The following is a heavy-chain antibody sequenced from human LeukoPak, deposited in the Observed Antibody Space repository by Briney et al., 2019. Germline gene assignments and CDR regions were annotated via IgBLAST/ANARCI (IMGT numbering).Heavy chain of an antibody. V-gene: IGHV4-59*01. D-gene: IGHD6-19*01. CDR1: GGSISGYY. CDR2: IYNSGST. Sequence: PSETLSLTCTVSGGSISGYYWSWIRQPPGKGPEWIGYIYNSGSTNYNPSLKSRVNISLDTSKNQFSLNLRSVTGEDTAVYYCARASSGWVSRFDSWGQGTLVTVSS. J-gene: IGHJ4*02. CDR3: ARASSGWVSRFDS.